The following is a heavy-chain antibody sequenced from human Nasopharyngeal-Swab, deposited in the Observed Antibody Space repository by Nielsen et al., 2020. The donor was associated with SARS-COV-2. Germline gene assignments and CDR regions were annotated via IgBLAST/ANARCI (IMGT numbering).Heavy chain of an antibody. Sequence: VRQAPGKGLEWLSYISSRSNTIYYADSVKGRFTISRDNAKNSLYLQMNSLRAEDTALYYCAKDNYDILTGYGAFDIWGQGTMVTVSS. D-gene: IGHD3-9*01. V-gene: IGHV3-48*04. CDR3: AKDNYDILTGYGAFDI. CDR2: ISSRSNTI. J-gene: IGHJ3*02.